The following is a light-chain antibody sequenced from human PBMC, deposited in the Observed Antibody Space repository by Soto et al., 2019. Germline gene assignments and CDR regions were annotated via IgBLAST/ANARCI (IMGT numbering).Light chain of an antibody. CDR2: DVS. Sequence: QSALTQPASVSGSPGQSITISCTGTSSDVGGYNYVSWYQQHPGKAPKLMIYDVSNRPSGVSNRFSGSKSCNTASLTISGFQAEDGSNYYCRKYTRGSFFYVSRTVRNGTV. V-gene: IGLV2-14*01. CDR1: SSDVGGYNY. CDR3: RKYTRGSFFYV. J-gene: IGLJ1*01.